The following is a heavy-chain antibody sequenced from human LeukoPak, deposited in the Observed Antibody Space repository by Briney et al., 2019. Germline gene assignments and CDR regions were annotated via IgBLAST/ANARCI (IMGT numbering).Heavy chain of an antibody. D-gene: IGHD5-18*01. CDR2: ISSSSSYI. V-gene: IGHV3-21*01. CDR3: ARDSIGYSYGTGY. Sequence: PGGSLRLSCAAPGFTFSSYSMNWFRQAPGKGLEWASSISSSSSYIYYADSVKGRFTISRDNAKNSLYLQMNSLRAEDTAVYYCARDSIGYSYGTGYWGQGTLVTVSS. J-gene: IGHJ4*02. CDR1: GFTFSSYS.